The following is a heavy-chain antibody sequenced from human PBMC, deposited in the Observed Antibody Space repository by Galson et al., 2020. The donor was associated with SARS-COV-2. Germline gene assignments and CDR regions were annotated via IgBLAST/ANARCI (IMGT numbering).Heavy chain of an antibody. Sequence: GGSLRLSCAASGFTFSSYGMHWVRQAPGKGLEWVAVISYDGSNKYYADSVKGLFTISRDNSKNTLYLQMNSLRAEDTAVYYCAKDGSSSWLIYYYYYMDVWGEGTTVTISS. V-gene: IGHV3-30*18. D-gene: IGHD6-13*01. CDR3: AKDGSSSWLIYYYYYMDV. CDR2: ISYDGSNK. CDR1: GFTFSSYG. J-gene: IGHJ6*03.